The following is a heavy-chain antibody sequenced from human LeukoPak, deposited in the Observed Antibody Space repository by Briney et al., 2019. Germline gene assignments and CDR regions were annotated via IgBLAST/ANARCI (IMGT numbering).Heavy chain of an antibody. CDR3: ARLFGELLLPSDHFYYMDV. D-gene: IGHD3-10*02. CDR2: INPYNDIT. CDR1: GYTFTASG. Sequence: PRASVKVSCKASGYTFTASGLCWARQAPGQGLEWMGWINPYNDITDYAQTFKGRVTMTTDTSTSTAYMELRSLRSDDTAVYYCARLFGELLLPSDHFYYMDVWGKGTAVTVSS. V-gene: IGHV1-18*01. J-gene: IGHJ6*03.